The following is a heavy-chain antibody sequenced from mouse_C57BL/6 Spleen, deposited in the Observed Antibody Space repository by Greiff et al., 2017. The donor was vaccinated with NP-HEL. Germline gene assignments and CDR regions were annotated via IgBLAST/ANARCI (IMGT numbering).Heavy chain of an antibody. V-gene: IGHV1-18*01. Sequence: EVMLVESGPELVKPGASVKIPCKASGYTFTDYNMDWVKQSHGKSLEWIGDINPNNGGTIYNQKFKGKATLTVDKSSSTAYMELRSLTSEDTAVYYCARFRYFSMDYWGQGTSVTVSS. CDR1: GYTFTDYN. CDR2: INPNNGGT. J-gene: IGHJ4*01. CDR3: ARFRYFSMDY.